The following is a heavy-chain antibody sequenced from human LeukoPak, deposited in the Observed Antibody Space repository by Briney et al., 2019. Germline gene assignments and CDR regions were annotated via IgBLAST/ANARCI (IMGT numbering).Heavy chain of an antibody. D-gene: IGHD2-15*01. CDR1: GYTFTGYY. V-gene: IGHV1-2*02. CDR2: INPNSGVT. J-gene: IGHJ6*02. Sequence: ASVKVSCKASGYTFTGYYMHWVRQAPGQGLEWMGWINPNSGVTNYAQKFQGRVTMTRDTSISTAYIELSRLRSDDTAVYYCARDPSVVAAISYYYGMDVWGQGTTVTVSS. CDR3: ARDPSVVAAISYYYGMDV.